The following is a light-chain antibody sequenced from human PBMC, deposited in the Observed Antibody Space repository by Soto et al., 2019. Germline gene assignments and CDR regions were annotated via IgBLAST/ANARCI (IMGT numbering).Light chain of an antibody. V-gene: IGKV3-20*01. CDR2: GVS. CDR1: QSVSDNY. CDR3: QQYGSSPRVT. J-gene: IGKJ4*01. Sequence: EIVLTQSPGTLSLSPGERATLSCRASQSVSDNYLGWYQQKPGQAPRLLIYGVSTRATGIPDRFSGSGSGTDFTLTITRLAPEDFAVYYCQQYGSSPRVTFGGGTKVEIK.